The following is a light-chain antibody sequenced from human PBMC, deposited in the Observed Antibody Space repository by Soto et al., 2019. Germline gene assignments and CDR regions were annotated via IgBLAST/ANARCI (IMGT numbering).Light chain of an antibody. Sequence: IVLTPSPGTLSLSPGERATLSCRASQTGSNSYLAWYQQKSGQAPRLLIYGVSTRATGTPDRFSGSGSGTEFTLTIRRLEPEDFAVYFCQHYVYPQWTFGPGTKVEIK. J-gene: IGKJ1*01. V-gene: IGKV3-20*01. CDR3: QHYVYPQWT. CDR1: QTGSNSY. CDR2: GVS.